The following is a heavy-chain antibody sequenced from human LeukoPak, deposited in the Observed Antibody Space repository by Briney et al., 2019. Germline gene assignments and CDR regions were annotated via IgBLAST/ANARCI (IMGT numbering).Heavy chain of an antibody. CDR2: INPNSGDT. D-gene: IGHD1-26*01. CDR1: GYTFTDYY. V-gene: IGHV1-2*02. Sequence: ASVKVSCKASGYTFTDYYIHWVRQAPGQGLEWMGWINPNSGDTKSAQKLQGRLTMTRDTSITTAYIDLSRLTSGDTAVYYCTRDDIVGARDFDYWGQGTLVTVSS. CDR3: TRDDIVGARDFDY. J-gene: IGHJ4*02.